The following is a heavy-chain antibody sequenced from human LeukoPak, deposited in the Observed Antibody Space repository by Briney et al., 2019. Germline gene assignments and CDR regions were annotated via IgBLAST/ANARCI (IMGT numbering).Heavy chain of an antibody. V-gene: IGHV3-30*02. CDR1: GFTFSSYG. CDR3: AQVRRMVRGVIPYRFDY. J-gene: IGHJ4*02. CDR2: IRYDGSNK. Sequence: PGGSLRLSCAASGFTFSSYGMHWVRQAPGKGLEWVAFIRYDGSNKYYADSVKDRFTISRDNSKNTLYRQVNSLIAGDPAVLFCAQVRRMVRGVIPYRFDYWGQGTLVTVSS. D-gene: IGHD3-10*01.